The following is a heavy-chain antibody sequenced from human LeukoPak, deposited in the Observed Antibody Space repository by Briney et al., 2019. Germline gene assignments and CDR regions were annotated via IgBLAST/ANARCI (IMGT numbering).Heavy chain of an antibody. J-gene: IGHJ6*03. D-gene: IGHD5-12*01. Sequence: PSETLSLTCTVSGVSFTSGNYYWRWIRQPAGKGLEWIGRIYTTESTTYNPSLKSRVTISLDRSKNLFSLKLRSVTAADTAVYYCARDTGGYDSSYFDSYYMDVWGKGTTVIISS. CDR1: GVSFTSGNYY. V-gene: IGHV4-61*02. CDR2: IYTTEST. CDR3: ARDTGGYDSSYFDSYYMDV.